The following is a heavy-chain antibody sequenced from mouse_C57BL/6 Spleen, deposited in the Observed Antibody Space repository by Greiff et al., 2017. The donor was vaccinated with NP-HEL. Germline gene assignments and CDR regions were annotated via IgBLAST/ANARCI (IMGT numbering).Heavy chain of an antibody. J-gene: IGHJ3*01. CDR2: IHPSDSDT. V-gene: IGHV1-74*01. CDR3: AILAWFAY. CDR1: GYTFTSYW. Sequence: QVQLKQPGAELVKPGASVKVSCKASGYTFTSYWMHWVKQRPGQGLEWSGRIHPSDSDTNYNQKFKGKATLTVDKSSSTAYMQLSSLTSEDSAVYYCAILAWFAYWGQGTLVTVSA.